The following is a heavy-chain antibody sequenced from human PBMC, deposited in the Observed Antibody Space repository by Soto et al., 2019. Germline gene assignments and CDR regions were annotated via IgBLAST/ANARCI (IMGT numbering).Heavy chain of an antibody. CDR2: ISAYNGNT. CDR1: GYTFTSYG. CDR3: ARDLSGWYGGHYYYYYGMDV. J-gene: IGHJ6*02. V-gene: IGHV1-18*04. Sequence: GASVKVSCKASGYTFTSYGSSWVRQAPGLGLEWMGWISAYNGNTNYAQKLQGRVTMTTDTSTSTAYMELRSLRSDDTAVYYCARDLSGWYGGHYYYYYGMDVWGQGTTVTVSS. D-gene: IGHD6-19*01.